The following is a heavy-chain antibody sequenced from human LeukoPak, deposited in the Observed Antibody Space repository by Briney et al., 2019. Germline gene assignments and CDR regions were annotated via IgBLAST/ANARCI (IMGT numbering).Heavy chain of an antibody. Sequence: GGSLRLSCAASGFTFSSYAMSWVRQAPGKGLEWVSAISGSGGSTYYAHSVKGGFPISRDNSKNTLYLQMTSLRAEDTAVYYCAKGARWAAAGNLFDYWGQGTLVTVSS. CDR2: ISGSGGST. CDR1: GFTFSSYA. J-gene: IGHJ4*02. D-gene: IGHD6-13*01. CDR3: AKGARWAAAGNLFDY. V-gene: IGHV3-23*01.